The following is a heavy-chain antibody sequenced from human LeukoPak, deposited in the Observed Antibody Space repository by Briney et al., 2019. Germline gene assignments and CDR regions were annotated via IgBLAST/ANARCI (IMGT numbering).Heavy chain of an antibody. CDR3: ARDRLAAAGFEY. D-gene: IGHD6-13*01. J-gene: IGHJ4*02. Sequence: SETLSLTCAVSGYSISSGYYWGWIRQPPGKGLEWIGSIYHSGSSYYNPSLKSRVTISVDTSKNQFSLKLSSVTAADTAVYYCARDRLAAAGFEYWGQGTLVTVSS. CDR2: IYHSGSS. CDR1: GYSISSGYY. V-gene: IGHV4-38-2*02.